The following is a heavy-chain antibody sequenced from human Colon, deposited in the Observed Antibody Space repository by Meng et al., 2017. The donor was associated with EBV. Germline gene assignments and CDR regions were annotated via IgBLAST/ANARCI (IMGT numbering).Heavy chain of an antibody. CDR2: VKPDGTST. CDR3: VRDRPSWT. J-gene: IGHJ5*02. Sequence: VGAVGGSVQPGGSLSLLCGGSGFTFSTYWMHWVRQVPGKVLIWVSRVKPDGTSTYYADSVRGRFTISRDNAKNTVYLQMNTLRAEDTAVYYCVRDRPSWTWGQGTLVTVSS. D-gene: IGHD3-3*01. CDR1: GFTFSTYW. V-gene: IGHV3-74*01.